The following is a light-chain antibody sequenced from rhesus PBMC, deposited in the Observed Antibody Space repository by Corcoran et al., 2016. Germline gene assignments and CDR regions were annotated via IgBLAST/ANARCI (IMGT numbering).Light chain of an antibody. CDR1: QGIRSY. Sequence: DIQMSQSPSSLSASVGDRVTITCRASQGIRSYLNWYQQKPGKAPKLLINYAKNLASGVPSRFSGSGSGTAFTLTINSLQPEDFATFYCQEDNLNPRTFGRGAKVEIK. J-gene: IGKJ1*01. CDR2: YAK. V-gene: IGKV1-32*02. CDR3: QEDNLNPRT.